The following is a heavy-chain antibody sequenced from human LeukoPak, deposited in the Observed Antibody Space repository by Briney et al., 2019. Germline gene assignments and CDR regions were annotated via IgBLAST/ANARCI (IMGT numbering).Heavy chain of an antibody. CDR2: IYYSGST. CDR1: GGSISSSSYY. V-gene: IGHV4-39*01. CDR3: ARHRITIFGVVMASNLFDP. J-gene: IGHJ5*02. Sequence: SETLSLTCTVSGGSISSSSYYWGWIRQPPGKGLEWIGSIYYSGSTSYNPSLKSRVTISLDTSKNQFSLKLSSVTDADTAVYYCARHRITIFGVVMASNLFDPWGQGTLVTVSS. D-gene: IGHD3-3*01.